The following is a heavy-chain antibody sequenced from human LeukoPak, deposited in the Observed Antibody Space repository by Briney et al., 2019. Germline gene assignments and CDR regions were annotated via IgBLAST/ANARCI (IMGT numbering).Heavy chain of an antibody. J-gene: IGHJ6*02. CDR1: GFTFSSYE. CDR3: ATYSGYDGMDV. D-gene: IGHD5-12*01. CDR2: ISSSGSTI. V-gene: IGHV3-48*03. Sequence: GGSLRLSCAASGFTFSSYEMNWARQAPGKGLEWVSYISSSGSTIYYADSVKGRFTISRDNAKNSLYLQMNSLRAEDTAVYYCATYSGYDGMDVWGQGTTVTVSS.